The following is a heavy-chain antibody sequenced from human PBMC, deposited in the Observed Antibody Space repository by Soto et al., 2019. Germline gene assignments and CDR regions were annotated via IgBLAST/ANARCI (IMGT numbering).Heavy chain of an antibody. CDR3: ARTGSRYGANAFDL. Sequence: QLHLQESGSGLVKPSQTLSLTCAVSGGSISSSPYSWSWIRQPPVQGLEWIGYILQSGSAYYNPSLKSRATISVDTSKTQLSLNLSSMAAGDTAVYYCARTGSRYGANAFDLWGQGTIVTVSS. CDR2: ILQSGSA. CDR1: GGSISSSPYS. J-gene: IGHJ3*01. D-gene: IGHD5-18*01. V-gene: IGHV4-30-2*01.